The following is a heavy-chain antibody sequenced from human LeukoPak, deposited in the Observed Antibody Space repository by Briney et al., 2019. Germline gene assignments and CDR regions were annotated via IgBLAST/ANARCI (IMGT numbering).Heavy chain of an antibody. CDR3: ASGYSYGSVEY. CDR1: GFIYSSYS. CDR2: ISSSSSTI. J-gene: IGHJ4*02. Sequence: PGGSLRLSCAASGFIYSSYSMNWVRQAPGKGLEWVSYISSSSSTIYYADSVKGRFTISRDNAKNSLYLQMNSLRAEDTAVHYCASGYSYGSVEYWGRGTLVTVSS. V-gene: IGHV3-48*01. D-gene: IGHD5-18*01.